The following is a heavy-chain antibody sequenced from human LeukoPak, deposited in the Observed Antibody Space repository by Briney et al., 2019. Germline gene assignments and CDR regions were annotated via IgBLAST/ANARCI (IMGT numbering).Heavy chain of an antibody. J-gene: IGHJ5*02. CDR1: GGSISSSSYY. CDR2: IYYSGST. Sequence: SETLSLTCTVSGGSISSSSYYWGWIRQPPGKGLEWIGSIYYSGSTYYNPSLKSRVTISVDTSKNQFSLKLSSVTAADTAVYYCASFYSSGWYPRVVFGYDWFDPWGQGTLVTVSS. V-gene: IGHV4-39*01. D-gene: IGHD6-19*01. CDR3: ASFYSSGWYPRVVFGYDWFDP.